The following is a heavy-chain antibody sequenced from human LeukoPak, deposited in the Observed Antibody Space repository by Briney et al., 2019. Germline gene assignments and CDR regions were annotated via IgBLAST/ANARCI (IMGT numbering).Heavy chain of an antibody. Sequence: HPGGSLRLSCAASGFTFSNAWMSWVRQAPGKGLEWVSVLYSGGGAYYADSVKDRFTISRDYSQNTLLLQMNSLRAEDTALYYCARGKTSDDIVEDAFDIWGQGTMVAVSS. D-gene: IGHD2-15*01. CDR3: ARGKTSDDIVEDAFDI. CDR2: LYSGGGA. J-gene: IGHJ3*02. V-gene: IGHV3-66*01. CDR1: GFTFSNAW.